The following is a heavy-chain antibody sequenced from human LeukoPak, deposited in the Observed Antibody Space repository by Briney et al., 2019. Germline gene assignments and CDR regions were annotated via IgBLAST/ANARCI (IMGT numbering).Heavy chain of an antibody. J-gene: IGHJ4*02. CDR1: GGSISSYY. Sequence: SETLSLTCTVSGGSISSYYWSWIRQPAGKGLEWIGRIYTSGSTTYNPSLKSRVTLSVDTSKNQFSLRLSSVTAADTAVYYCARDRYIYCGGDCHAFDYWGQGTLVTVSS. D-gene: IGHD2-21*02. CDR2: IYTSGST. CDR3: ARDRYIYCGGDCHAFDY. V-gene: IGHV4-4*07.